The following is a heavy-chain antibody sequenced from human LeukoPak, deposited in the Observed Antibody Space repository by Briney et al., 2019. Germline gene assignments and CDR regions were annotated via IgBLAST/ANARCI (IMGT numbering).Heavy chain of an antibody. J-gene: IGHJ6*02. V-gene: IGHV3-30*04. D-gene: IGHD3-10*01. CDR2: ISYDGSNK. CDR3: AREITMVRGVIITNGMDV. Sequence: GGSLRLSCAASGFTFSSYAMHWFRQAPGKGLEWVAVISYDGSNKYYADSVKGRFTISRDNSKNTLYLQMNSLRAEDTAVYYCAREITMVRGVIITNGMDVWGQGTTVTVSS. CDR1: GFTFSSYA.